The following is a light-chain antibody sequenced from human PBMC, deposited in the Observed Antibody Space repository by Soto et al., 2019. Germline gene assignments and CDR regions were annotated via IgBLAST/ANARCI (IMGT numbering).Light chain of an antibody. CDR1: SSDVGGYNY. V-gene: IGLV2-14*03. CDR2: DVS. J-gene: IGLJ1*01. CDR3: SSYTSSSTYV. Sequence: QCALTQPASVSGSPGQSITISCTGTSSDVGGYNYVSWYQQYPGKAPKLMIYDVSNRPSGVSIRFSGSKSGNTASLTISGLQAEDEADYYCSSYTSSSTYVFGTGTKVTVL.